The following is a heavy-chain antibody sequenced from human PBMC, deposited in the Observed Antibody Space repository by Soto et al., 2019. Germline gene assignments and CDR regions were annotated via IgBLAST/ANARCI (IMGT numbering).Heavy chain of an antibody. CDR3: VRDGTKTLRDWFDP. J-gene: IGHJ5*02. V-gene: IGHV4-4*07. CDR1: GASIIGFY. Sequence: SETLSLTCTVSGASIIGFYWSWIRKSAGKGLEWIGRIYATGTTDYNPSLKSRVMMSVDTSKKQFSLKLRSVTAADTAVYYCVRDGTKTLRDWFDPWGQGISVTVSS. CDR2: IYATGTT. D-gene: IGHD1-1*01.